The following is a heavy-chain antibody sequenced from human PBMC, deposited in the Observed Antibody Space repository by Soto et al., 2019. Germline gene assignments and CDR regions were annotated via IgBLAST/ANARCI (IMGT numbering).Heavy chain of an antibody. CDR1: GYSFTSYW. CDR2: IYPGDSDT. V-gene: IGHV5-51*03. Sequence: GESLKISCKGSGYSFTSYWIGWVRQMPGKGLEWMGIIYPGDSDTRYSPSFHGQVTISDEKSISTAYLQWSSLKASDTAMYYCARAMVRGLKYYGMDGWGQGKKVTVA. D-gene: IGHD3-10*01. J-gene: IGHJ6*02. CDR3: ARAMVRGLKYYGMDG.